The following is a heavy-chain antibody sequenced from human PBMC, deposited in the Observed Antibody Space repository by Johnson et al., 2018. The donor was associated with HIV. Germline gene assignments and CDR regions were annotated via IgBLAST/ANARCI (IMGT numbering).Heavy chain of an antibody. CDR3: ARAAYYYDTSGYYGAFDI. J-gene: IGHJ3*02. Sequence: QVQLVESGGGVVQPGRSLRLSCVASGFTLSNNAMHWVRQAPGRGLEWVAVISYDGSNKYYAHSVKGRFTISRDNAKNTLYLQMNSLRAEDTAVYYCARAAYYYDTSGYYGAFDIWGQGTMVTVSS. CDR1: GFTLSNNA. D-gene: IGHD3-22*01. V-gene: IGHV3-30*04. CDR2: ISYDGSNK.